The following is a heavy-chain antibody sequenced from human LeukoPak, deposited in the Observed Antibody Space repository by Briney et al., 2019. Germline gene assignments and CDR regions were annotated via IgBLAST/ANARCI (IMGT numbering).Heavy chain of an antibody. CDR3: ARGVRGYSYGPSGY. Sequence: PGGSLRLSCAASGFTFSDYYMSWIRQAPGKRLEWVSYISSSSSYTNYADSVKGRFTISRDNAKNSLYLQMNSLRAEDTAVYYCARGVRGYSYGPSGYWGQGTLVTVSS. V-gene: IGHV3-11*06. J-gene: IGHJ4*02. CDR2: ISSSSSYT. D-gene: IGHD5-18*01. CDR1: GFTFSDYY.